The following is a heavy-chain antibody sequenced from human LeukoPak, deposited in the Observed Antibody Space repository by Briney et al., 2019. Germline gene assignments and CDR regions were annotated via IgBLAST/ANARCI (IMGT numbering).Heavy chain of an antibody. CDR1: GGTFSSYA. CDR2: MNPNSGNT. J-gene: IGHJ4*02. V-gene: IGHV1-8*02. D-gene: IGHD4-17*01. CDR3: ARSHPLRRDFDY. Sequence: GASVKVSCKASGGTFSSYAINWVRQATGQGLEWMGWMNPNSGNTGYAQKFQGRVTMTRNTSISTAYMELSSLRSEDTAVYYCARSHPLRRDFDYWGQGTLVTVSS.